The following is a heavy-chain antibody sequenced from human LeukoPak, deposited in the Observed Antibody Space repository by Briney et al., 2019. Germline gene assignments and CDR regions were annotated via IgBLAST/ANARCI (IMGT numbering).Heavy chain of an antibody. CDR2: IYHSGST. CDR1: GGSISSGGYY. CDR3: ARVKGDFWSGYFDY. J-gene: IGHJ4*02. V-gene: IGHV4-30-2*01. D-gene: IGHD3-3*01. Sequence: SETLSLTCTVSGGSISSGGYYWSWIRQPPGKGLEWIGYIYHSGSTYYNPSLKSRVTISVDTSKNQFSLKLSSVTAADTAVYYCARVKGDFWSGYFDYWGQGTLVTVSS.